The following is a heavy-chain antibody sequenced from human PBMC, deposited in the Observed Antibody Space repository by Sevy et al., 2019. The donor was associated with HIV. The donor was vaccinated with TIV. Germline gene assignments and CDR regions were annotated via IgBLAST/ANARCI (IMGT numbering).Heavy chain of an antibody. J-gene: IGHJ4*02. CDR2: IYHTGST. D-gene: IGHD4-17*01. V-gene: IGHV4-30-2*01. CDR1: GGSISSGIYS. CDR3: DGDNGDYPYYFDH. Sequence: SETLSLTCAVSGGSISSGIYSWNWIRQPPGKGLERIGYIYHTGSTYYNPSLKSRVTISVDRSKNQFSLKLSSVTAADTAVYYCDGDNGDYPYYFDHWGQGTLVTVSS.